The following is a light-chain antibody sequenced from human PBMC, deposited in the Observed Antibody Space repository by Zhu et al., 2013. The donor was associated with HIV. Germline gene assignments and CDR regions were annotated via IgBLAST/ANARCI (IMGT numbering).Light chain of an antibody. Sequence: DIQMTQSPSSLSASVGDRVTITCRASQSISRYLNWYQQKPGKAPNLLIYAASSLQSGVPSRFSGSGSGTDFTLTISSLQPEDFATYYCQQSYSTPMCSFGQGTKLEIK. CDR3: QQSYSTPMCS. CDR2: AAS. V-gene: IGKV1-39*01. J-gene: IGKJ2*04. CDR1: QSISRY.